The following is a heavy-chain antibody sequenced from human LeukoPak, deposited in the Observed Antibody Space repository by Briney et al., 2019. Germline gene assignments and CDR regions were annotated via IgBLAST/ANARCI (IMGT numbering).Heavy chain of an antibody. CDR1: GFTFSSYG. CDR3: AKDALRFLEWLLDY. Sequence: GGSLRLSCAASGFTFSSYGMHWVRQAPGKGLEWVAFIRYDGSNKYYADSVKGRFTISRDNSKNTLYLQMNSLRAEDTAVYYCAKDALRFLEWLLDYWGQGTLVTVSS. D-gene: IGHD3-3*01. V-gene: IGHV3-30*02. J-gene: IGHJ4*02. CDR2: IRYDGSNK.